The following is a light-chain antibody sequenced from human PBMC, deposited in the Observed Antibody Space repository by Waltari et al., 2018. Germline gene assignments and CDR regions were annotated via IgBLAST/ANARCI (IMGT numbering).Light chain of an antibody. J-gene: IGKJ4*01. Sequence: TCRASEDIRNDLGWYQQKPGKAPRLLIFAASTLQSGVPSGFSGSGSGTDFTLTISSLQPEDFATYFCLQDYIFPLTFGGGTTVEI. CDR2: AAS. CDR1: EDIRND. CDR3: LQDYIFPLT. V-gene: IGKV1-6*01.